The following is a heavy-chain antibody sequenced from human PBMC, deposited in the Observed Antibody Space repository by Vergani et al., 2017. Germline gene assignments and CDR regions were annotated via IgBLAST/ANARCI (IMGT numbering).Heavy chain of an antibody. J-gene: IGHJ6*02. CDR1: GFTFSSYG. CDR2: IWYDGSNK. D-gene: IGHD6-13*01. Sequence: VQLVESGGGVVQPGRSLRLSCAASGFTFSSYGMHWVRQAPGKGLEWVAVIWYDGSNKYYADSVKGRFTISRDNSKNTLYLQMNSLRAEDTAVYYCAREGGGSSWKVYYYYGMDVWGQGTTVTVSS. CDR3: AREGGGSSWKVYYYYGMDV. V-gene: IGHV3-33*01.